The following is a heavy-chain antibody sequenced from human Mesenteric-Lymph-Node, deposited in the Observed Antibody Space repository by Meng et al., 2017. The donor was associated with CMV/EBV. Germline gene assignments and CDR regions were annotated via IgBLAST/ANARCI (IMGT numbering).Heavy chain of an antibody. CDR1: GFSLSTSGVG. J-gene: IGHJ4*02. CDR3: AHSSGIAAAGPFYFDY. D-gene: IGHD6-13*01. Sequence: QITLKASGPTLVKPTQTLTLTCPFPGFSLSTSGVGVGWIRQPPGKALEWLALNYWDDDKRYSPSLKSRLTITKDTSKNQVVLTMTNMDPVDTATYYCAHSSGIAAAGPFYFDYWGQGTLVTVSS. CDR2: NYWDDDK. V-gene: IGHV2-5*02.